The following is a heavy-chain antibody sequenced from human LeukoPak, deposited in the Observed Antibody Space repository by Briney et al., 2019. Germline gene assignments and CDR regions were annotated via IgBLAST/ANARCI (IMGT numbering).Heavy chain of an antibody. CDR2: ISSGGHNT. D-gene: IGHD2-8*01. CDR1: GFAFGSYG. Sequence: GGSLRLSCTASGFAFGSYGMTWVRQAPGKGLEWVSDISSGGHNTYYADSVKCRFTISRDNSKNTLYVQMNSLRAEDTAIYYCAKLKDIELGWGIDIWGQGTTVAVS. J-gene: IGHJ6*02. CDR3: AKLKDIELGWGIDI. V-gene: IGHV3-23*01.